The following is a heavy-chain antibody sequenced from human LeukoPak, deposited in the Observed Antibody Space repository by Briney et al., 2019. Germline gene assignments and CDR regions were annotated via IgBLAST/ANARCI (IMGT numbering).Heavy chain of an antibody. CDR2: IEYSGGSA. J-gene: IGHJ6*03. D-gene: IGHD6-19*01. CDR1: GFTLSSYE. Sequence: GGSLRLSCTVSGFTLSSYEMSWIRQAPGKGLEWVSSIEYSGGSAYYADSVKGRFTISRDDSKNTLYLQLNSLRAEDMAVYYCASSAVAGTYYYMDVWGKGTTVTVSS. V-gene: IGHV3-23*01. CDR3: ASSAVAGTYYYMDV.